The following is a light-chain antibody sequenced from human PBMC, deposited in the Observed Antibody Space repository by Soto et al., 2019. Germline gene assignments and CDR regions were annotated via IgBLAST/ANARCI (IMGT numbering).Light chain of an antibody. CDR2: EVS. Sequence: QSVLTQPASVSGSPGQSITISCTGTSSDVGYYNYVSWYQQHPGNAPKLIIYEVSTRPAGVSNRFSGSKSGNTASLTISGLQAEDEADYYCSSYTSSSTLDVFGIGTMLTVL. CDR1: SSDVGYYNY. V-gene: IGLV2-14*01. CDR3: SSYTSSSTLDV. J-gene: IGLJ1*01.